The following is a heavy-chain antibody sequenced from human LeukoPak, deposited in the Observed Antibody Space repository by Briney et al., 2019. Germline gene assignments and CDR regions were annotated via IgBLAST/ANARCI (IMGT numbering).Heavy chain of an antibody. D-gene: IGHD2-15*01. V-gene: IGHV4-34*01. CDR3: ARGREVSSPPYYFDY. CDR2: INHSGST. Sequence: SETLSLTCTVSGGSISSYYWSWIRQPPGKGLEWIGEINHSGSTNYNPSLKSRVTISVDTSKNQFSLKLSSVTAADTAVYYCARGREVSSPPYYFDYWGQGTLVTVSS. J-gene: IGHJ4*02. CDR1: GGSISSYY.